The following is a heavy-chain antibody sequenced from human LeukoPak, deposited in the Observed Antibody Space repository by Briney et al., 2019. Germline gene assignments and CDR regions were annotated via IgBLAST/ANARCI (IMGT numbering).Heavy chain of an antibody. CDR1: GFTFSSYA. Sequence: GGSLRLSCAASGFTFSSYAVHWVRQAPGKGLEWVAVISYDGSNKYYADSVKGRFTISRDNSKNTLYLQMNSLRAEDTAVYYCARDSAIQLERRKHGMDVWGQGTTVTVSS. V-gene: IGHV3-30*04. D-gene: IGHD1-1*01. CDR3: ARDSAIQLERRKHGMDV. CDR2: ISYDGSNK. J-gene: IGHJ6*02.